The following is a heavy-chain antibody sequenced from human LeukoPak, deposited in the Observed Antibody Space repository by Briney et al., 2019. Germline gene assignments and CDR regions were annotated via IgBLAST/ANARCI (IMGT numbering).Heavy chain of an antibody. J-gene: IGHJ4*02. CDR3: ARAVRRTYGRSTAVYFDY. D-gene: IGHD3-10*01. CDR1: GFTFDDYA. CDR2: ISWNSGSI. V-gene: IGHV3-9*01. Sequence: GGSLRLSCAASGFTFDDYAMHWVRQAPGKGLEWVSGISWNSGSIGYADSVKGRFTISRDNAKNSLYLQMNSLRAEDTAVYYCARAVRRTYGRSTAVYFDYWGQGTLVTVSS.